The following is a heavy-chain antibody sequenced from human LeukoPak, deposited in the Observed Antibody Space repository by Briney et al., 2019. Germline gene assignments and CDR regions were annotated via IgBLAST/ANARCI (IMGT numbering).Heavy chain of an antibody. CDR2: IYHSGST. D-gene: IGHD2-15*01. V-gene: IGHV4-4*02. J-gene: IGHJ4*02. CDR3: ARVECSGGSCYSFDY. CDR1: GGSISSSNW. Sequence: PSETLSHTCAVSGGSISSSNWWSWVRQPPGKGLEWIGEIYHSGSTNYNPSLKSRVTISVDKSKNQFSLKLSSVTAADTAVYYCARVECSGGSCYSFDYWGQGTLVTVSS.